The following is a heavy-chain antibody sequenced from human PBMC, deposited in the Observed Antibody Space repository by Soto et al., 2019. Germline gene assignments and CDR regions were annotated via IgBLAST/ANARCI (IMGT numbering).Heavy chain of an antibody. V-gene: IGHV3-23*01. J-gene: IGHJ4*02. CDR1: GFTFSSYA. D-gene: IGHD3-10*01. Sequence: GGSLRLSCAASGFTFSSYAMSWVRQAPGKGLEWVSAISGSGGSTYYADSVKGRFTISRDNSKNTLYLQMNSLRAEDTAVYYCAKDRFYGSGSRSPGSFAYWGQGTLVTVSS. CDR3: AKDRFYGSGSRSPGSFAY. CDR2: ISGSGGST.